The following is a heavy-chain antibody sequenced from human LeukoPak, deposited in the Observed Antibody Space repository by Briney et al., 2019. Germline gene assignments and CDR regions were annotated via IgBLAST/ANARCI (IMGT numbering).Heavy chain of an antibody. CDR1: GFTFSSYE. J-gene: IGHJ6*03. V-gene: IGHV3-48*03. CDR3: AKDFGYSYGYYYYYYMDV. D-gene: IGHD5-18*01. CDR2: ISSSGSTI. Sequence: TGGSLRLSCAASGFTFSSYEMNWVRQAPGKGLEWVSYISSSGSTIYYADSVKGRFTISRDNSKNTLYLQMNSLRAEDTAVYYCAKDFGYSYGYYYYYYMDVWGKGTTVTVSS.